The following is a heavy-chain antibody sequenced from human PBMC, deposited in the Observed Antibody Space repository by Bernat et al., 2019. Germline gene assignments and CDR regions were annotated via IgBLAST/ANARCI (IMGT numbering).Heavy chain of an antibody. D-gene: IGHD2-8*02. V-gene: IGHV3-30-3*01. CDR1: GFTFSSYA. Sequence: QVQLVESGGGVVQPGRSLRLSCAASGFTFSSYAMHWVRQAPGKGLEWVAVISYDGSNKYYADSVKGRFTISRDNSKNTLYLQMNSLRAEDTAVYYCARDSGTGGVVDYWGQGTLVTVSS. CDR3: ARDSGTGGVVDY. CDR2: ISYDGSNK. J-gene: IGHJ4*02.